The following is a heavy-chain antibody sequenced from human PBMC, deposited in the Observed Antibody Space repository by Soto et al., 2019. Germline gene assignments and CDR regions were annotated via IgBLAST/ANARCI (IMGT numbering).Heavy chain of an antibody. Sequence: QVQLQESGPGLVKPSQTLSLTCTVSGGSISSGGYYWSWIRQHPGKGLEWIGYIYYSGSTYYNPSLKSRVTISVDTSKNQFSRKLSSVTAADTAVYYCARSPAGYYDSSGYYPLVYYFDYWGQGTLVTVSS. D-gene: IGHD3-22*01. CDR3: ARSPAGYYDSSGYYPLVYYFDY. CDR2: IYYSGST. J-gene: IGHJ4*02. CDR1: GGSISSGGYY. V-gene: IGHV4-31*03.